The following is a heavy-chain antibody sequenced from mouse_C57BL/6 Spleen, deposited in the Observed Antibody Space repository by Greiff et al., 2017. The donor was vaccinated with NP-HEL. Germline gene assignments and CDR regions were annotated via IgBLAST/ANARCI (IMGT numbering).Heavy chain of an antibody. CDR1: GYSITSGYY. J-gene: IGHJ2*01. D-gene: IGHD1-1*01. Sequence: EVKLMESGPGLVKPSQSLSLTCSVTGYSITSGYYWNWIRQFPGNKLEWMGYISYDGSNNYNPSLKNRISITRDTSKNQFFLKLNSVTTEDTATYYCARDYYGSSGGYWGQGTTLTVSS. V-gene: IGHV3-6*01. CDR2: ISYDGSN. CDR3: ARDYYGSSGGY.